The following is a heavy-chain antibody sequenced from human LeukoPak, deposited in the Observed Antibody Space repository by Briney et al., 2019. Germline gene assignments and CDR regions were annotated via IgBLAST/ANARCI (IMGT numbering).Heavy chain of an antibody. CDR3: VGGIGWQPDY. CDR1: AGFTFSDYW. V-gene: IGHV3-7*03. Sequence: GGSLRLSCAASAGFTFSDYWMNWVRQAPGKGLEWVAIISQDGREKLYVNSVKGRFTISRDNAKSSLYLQINSLRAEDTAVYYCVGGIGWQPDYWGQGTLVTVSS. J-gene: IGHJ4*02. CDR2: ISQDGREK. D-gene: IGHD6-19*01.